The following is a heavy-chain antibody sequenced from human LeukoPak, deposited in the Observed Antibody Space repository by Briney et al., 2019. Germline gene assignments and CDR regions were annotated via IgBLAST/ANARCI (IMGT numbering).Heavy chain of an antibody. Sequence: GGSLRLSCAASGFTFSSYAMHWVRQAPGKGPEWVAVISYDGSNKYYADSVKGRFTISRDNSKNTLYLQMNSLRAEDTAVYYCARGAGWLPIYYYYYMDVWGKGTTVTVSS. CDR1: GFTFSSYA. J-gene: IGHJ6*03. CDR2: ISYDGSNK. V-gene: IGHV3-30*01. CDR3: ARGAGWLPIYYYYYMDV. D-gene: IGHD5-24*01.